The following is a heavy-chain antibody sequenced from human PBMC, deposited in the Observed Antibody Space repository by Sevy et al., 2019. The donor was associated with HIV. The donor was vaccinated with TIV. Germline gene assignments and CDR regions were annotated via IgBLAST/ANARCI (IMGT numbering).Heavy chain of an antibody. CDR3: ARGVRTYDAFDL. V-gene: IGHV3-21*01. D-gene: IGHD6-6*01. CDR1: GFTFSDYN. CDR2: ISGLSNYI. Sequence: GGSLRLSCAASGFTFSDYNMNWVRQAPGKGLEWVSYISGLSNYIYYADSVKGRFSISRDNAKNSLFLQMNSLRAEDTALYYCARGVRTYDAFDLWGQGIMVTVSS. J-gene: IGHJ3*01.